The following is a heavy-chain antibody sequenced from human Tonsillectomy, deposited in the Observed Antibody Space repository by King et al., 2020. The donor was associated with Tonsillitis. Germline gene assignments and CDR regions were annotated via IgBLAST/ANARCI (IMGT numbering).Heavy chain of an antibody. CDR2: MNPNSGNT. D-gene: IGHD4/OR15-4a*01. V-gene: IGHV1-8*01. Sequence: QLVQSGAEVKKPGASVKVSCKASGYTFTSYDINWVRQATGQGLEWRGWMNPNSGNTGYAQKLQGRVTMTRNTSISTAYMELSSLRSEDTAVYYCARVGYGAWYYYYGMDVWGQGTTVTVSS. J-gene: IGHJ6*02. CDR3: ARVGYGAWYYYYGMDV. CDR1: GYTFTSYD.